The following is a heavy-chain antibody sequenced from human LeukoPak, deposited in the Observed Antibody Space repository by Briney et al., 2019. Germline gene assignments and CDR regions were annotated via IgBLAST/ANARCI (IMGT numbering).Heavy chain of an antibody. Sequence: PSETLSLTCTVSGYSISSGYYWGWIRQPPGKGLEWIGRIYTTGSTNYNPSLNSRVTMSVDTSKNQFSLKLSSVTAADTAVYYCARDSSGWSYYYYYYMDVWGKGTTVTVSS. CDR2: IYTTGST. J-gene: IGHJ6*03. CDR1: GYSISSGYY. D-gene: IGHD6-19*01. CDR3: ARDSSGWSYYYYYYMDV. V-gene: IGHV4-38-2*02.